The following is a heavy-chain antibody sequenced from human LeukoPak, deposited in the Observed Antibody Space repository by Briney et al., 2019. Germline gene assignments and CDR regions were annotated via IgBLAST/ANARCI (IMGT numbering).Heavy chain of an antibody. V-gene: IGHV4-59*12. J-gene: IGHJ4*02. CDR1: GGSISSYY. CDR2: IYYSGST. CDR3: ARGNDSSGYTGEFDY. Sequence: SETLSLTCTVSGGSISSYYWSWIRQPPGKGLEWIGDIYYSGSTNYNPSLKSRVTISVDTSKNQFSLKLSSVTAADTAVYCCARGNDSSGYTGEFDYWGQGTLVTVSS. D-gene: IGHD3-22*01.